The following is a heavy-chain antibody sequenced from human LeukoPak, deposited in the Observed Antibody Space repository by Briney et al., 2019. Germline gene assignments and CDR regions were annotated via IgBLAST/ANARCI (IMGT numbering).Heavy chain of an antibody. D-gene: IGHD6-13*01. CDR1: GVSISSGTYS. V-gene: IGHV4-61*10. Sequence: PSETLSLTCTVSGVSISSGTYSWAWIRQPAGRGLEWIGHIFASGNTHYSPSLGSRVTISLDTSKNQFSLKLSSVTAADTAVYYYARVYYSSSYDYWYFDLWGRGTLVTVSS. CDR3: ARVYYSSSYDYWYFDL. CDR2: IFASGNT. J-gene: IGHJ2*01.